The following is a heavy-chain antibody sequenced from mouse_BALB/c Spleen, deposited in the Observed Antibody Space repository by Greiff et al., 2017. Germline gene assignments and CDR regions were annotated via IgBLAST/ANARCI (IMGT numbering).Heavy chain of an antibody. J-gene: IGHJ4*01. CDR3: ARWNYGSSYGFDYAMDY. CDR2: ISSGSSTI. CDR1: GFTFSSFG. V-gene: IGHV5-17*02. Sequence: DVMLVESGGGLVQPGGSRKLSCAASGFTFSSFGMHWVRQAPEKGLEWVAYISSGSSTIYYADTVKGRFTISRDNPKNTLFLQMTSLRSEDTAMYYCARWNYGSSYGFDYAMDYWGQGTSVTVSS. D-gene: IGHD1-1*01.